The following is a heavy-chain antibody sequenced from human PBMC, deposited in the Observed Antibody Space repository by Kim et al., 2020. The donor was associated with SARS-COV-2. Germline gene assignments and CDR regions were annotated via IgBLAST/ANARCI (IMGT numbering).Heavy chain of an antibody. CDR3: ARALPTITMVRGAPGLDAFDI. CDR1: GYTFTSYA. Sequence: ASVKVSCKASGYTFTSYAMNWVRQAPGQGLEWMGWINTNTGNPTYAQGFTGRFVFSLDTSVSTAYLQISSLKAEDTAVYYCARALPTITMVRGAPGLDAFDIWGQGTMVTVSS. J-gene: IGHJ3*02. V-gene: IGHV7-4-1*02. CDR2: INTNTGNP. D-gene: IGHD3-10*01.